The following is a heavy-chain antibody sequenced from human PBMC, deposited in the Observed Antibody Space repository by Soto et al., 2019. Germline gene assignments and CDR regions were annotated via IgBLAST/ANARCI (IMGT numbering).Heavy chain of an antibody. J-gene: IGHJ4*02. CDR2: INPDGTIT. V-gene: IGHV3-74*01. CDR1: GFPFSSSC. Sequence: DVQLVESGGGLVQPGGSLRLSCGASGFPFSSSCMHWVRQVPGKGLVWLSRINPDGTITDYADSVQGRFTMSRDNAKNTLYLQMSRLSVDDDTALYYCVGEGYDNRVTYFDYWGRGAFVIVSS. D-gene: IGHD3-3*01. CDR3: VGEGYDNRVTYFDY.